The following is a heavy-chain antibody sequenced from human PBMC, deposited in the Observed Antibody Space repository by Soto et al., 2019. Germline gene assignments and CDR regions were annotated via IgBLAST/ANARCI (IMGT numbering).Heavy chain of an antibody. CDR2: VYYSGST. J-gene: IGHJ4*02. CDR1: GGSIGSGGYY. D-gene: IGHD5-12*01. CDR3: ARDTINDY. Sequence: TSETLALTGTVSGGSIGSGGYYWSWIRQHPGMGLEWIGYVYYSGSTYYNPSLKSRVTISVDTSKNQFSLKLSSVTAADTAVYYCARDTINDYWGQGTLVT. V-gene: IGHV4-31*03.